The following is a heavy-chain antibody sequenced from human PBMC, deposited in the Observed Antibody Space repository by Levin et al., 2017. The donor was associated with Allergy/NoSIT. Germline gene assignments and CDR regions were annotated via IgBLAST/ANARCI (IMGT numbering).Heavy chain of an antibody. D-gene: IGHD1-26*01. CDR2: ISGTGSGT. CDR1: GFTFSNYA. J-gene: IGHJ5*01. Sequence: GGSLRLSCAASGFTFSNYAMSWVRQAPGKGLEWVSAISGTGSGTYYADSVRGRFTISRDNSKNTLYLQMNSLRAEDTAVYYCAKTASLLDSWGQGPLVTVSS. V-gene: IGHV3-23*01. CDR3: AKTASLLDS.